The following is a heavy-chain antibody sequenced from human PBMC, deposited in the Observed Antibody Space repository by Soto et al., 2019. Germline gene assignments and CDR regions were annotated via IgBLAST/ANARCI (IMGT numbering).Heavy chain of an antibody. CDR3: ARDGGYYDFWSGYYGPWFDP. CDR1: GDSMSSINW. D-gene: IGHD3-3*01. CDR2: AHHSGRT. Sequence: PSETLSLTCTVSGDSMSSINWWNWVRQPPGKGLEWIGEAHHSGRTNYNPSLKSRVTISVDRSQNHFSLQLTSVTAADTAVYYCARDGGYYDFWSGYYGPWFDPWGQGTLVTVSS. J-gene: IGHJ5*02. V-gene: IGHV4-4*02.